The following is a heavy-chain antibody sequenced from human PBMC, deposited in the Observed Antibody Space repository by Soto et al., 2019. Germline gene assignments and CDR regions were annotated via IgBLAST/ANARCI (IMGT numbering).Heavy chain of an antibody. V-gene: IGHV3-30*02. D-gene: IGHD2-15*01. CDR3: AKDQARYCSGGSCYSVGDY. J-gene: IGHJ4*02. Sequence: GGSLRLSCAASGFTFSSYGMHWVRQAPGKGLEWVAVIWYDGSNKYYADSVKGRFTISRDNSKNTLYLQMNSLRAEDTAVYYCAKDQARYCSGGSCYSVGDYWGQGTLVTVSS. CDR1: GFTFSSYG. CDR2: IWYDGSNK.